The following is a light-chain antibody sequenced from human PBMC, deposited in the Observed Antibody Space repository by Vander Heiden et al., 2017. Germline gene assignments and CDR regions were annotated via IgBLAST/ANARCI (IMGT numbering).Light chain of an antibody. CDR1: QSISSC. Sequence: EIQTTPSPSTLSASVGGRVTITCRESQSISSCLNWYQQKPGKAPKLLIYGASSLQSGVPSSFSGSGSGTDFTLTISSLQPEDFATYYCQQTYSTPWTFGQGTKVEIE. J-gene: IGKJ1*01. CDR3: QQTYSTPWT. V-gene: IGKV1-39*01. CDR2: GAS.